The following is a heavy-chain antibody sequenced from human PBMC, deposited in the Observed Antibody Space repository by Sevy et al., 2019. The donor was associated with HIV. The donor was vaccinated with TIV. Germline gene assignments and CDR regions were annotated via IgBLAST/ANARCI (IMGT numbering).Heavy chain of an antibody. CDR2: ISYDGSNK. D-gene: IGHD6-13*01. Sequence: GGSLRLSCAASGFTFSSYAMHWVRQAPGKGLEWVAVISYDGSNKYYAYSVKGRFTISRDNSKNTLYLQMNSLRAEDTAVYYCARGPSSSWYNYWGQGTLVTVSS. J-gene: IGHJ4*02. CDR3: ARGPSSSWYNY. CDR1: GFTFSSYA. V-gene: IGHV3-30-3*01.